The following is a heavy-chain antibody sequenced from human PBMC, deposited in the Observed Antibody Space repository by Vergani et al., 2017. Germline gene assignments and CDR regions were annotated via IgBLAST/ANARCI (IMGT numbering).Heavy chain of an antibody. CDR3: AKDLVSYDSSGLFDY. D-gene: IGHD3-22*01. CDR2: ISYDGSNK. V-gene: IGHV3-30*18. CDR1: GFTFSSYC. J-gene: IGHJ4*02. Sequence: QVQLVESGGGVVQPGRSLRLSCAASGFTFSSYCMHWVRQAPGKGLEWVAVISYDGSNKYYADSVKGRFTISRDNSKNTLYLQMNSLRAEDTAVYYCAKDLVSYDSSGLFDYWGQGTLVTVSS.